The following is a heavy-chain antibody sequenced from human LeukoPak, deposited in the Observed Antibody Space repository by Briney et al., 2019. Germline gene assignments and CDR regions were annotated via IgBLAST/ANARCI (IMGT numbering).Heavy chain of an antibody. CDR3: ARELPPVVTYYFDY. J-gene: IGHJ4*02. CDR2: IWYDGSNK. Sequence: GRSLRLSCAASGFTYSSFGMHWVRQAPGKGLEWVAVIWYDGSNKYYADSVKGRFTISRDNSKNTLYLQMNSLRAEDTAVYYCARELPPVVTYYFDYWGQGTLVTVSS. V-gene: IGHV3-33*01. D-gene: IGHD2-15*01. CDR1: GFTYSSFG.